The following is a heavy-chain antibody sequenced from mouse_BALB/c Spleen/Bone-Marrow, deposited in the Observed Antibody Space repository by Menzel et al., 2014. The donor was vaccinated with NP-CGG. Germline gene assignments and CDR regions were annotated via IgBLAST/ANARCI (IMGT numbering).Heavy chain of an antibody. Sequence: VQLQQSGAELVKPGASVKLSCKASGYTFTSYYMYWVKQSPGQGLEWIGEINPSNGGTNFNEKFKSKATLTVDKSSNTAYVQLSSLTSEDSAVYHCTRSNYGYWFFDVWGAGTTVTVSS. J-gene: IGHJ1*01. CDR1: GYTFTSYY. CDR2: INPSNGGT. V-gene: IGHV1S81*02. D-gene: IGHD1-1*01. CDR3: TRSNYGYWFFDV.